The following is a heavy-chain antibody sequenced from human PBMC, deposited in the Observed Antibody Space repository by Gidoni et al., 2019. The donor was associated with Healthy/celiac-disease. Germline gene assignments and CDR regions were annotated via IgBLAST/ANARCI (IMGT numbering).Heavy chain of an antibody. D-gene: IGHD3-22*01. CDR2: VSGSGGST. CDR1: GFTFSSYA. V-gene: IGHV3-23*01. Sequence: EVQLLESGGGLVQPGGSLRLSCAASGFTFSSYAMSWVRQAPGKGLERVSAVSGSGGSTYYADSVKGRFTISRDNSKNTLYLQMNSLRAEDTAVYYCASQWLLREYYFDYWGQGTLVTVSS. CDR3: ASQWLLREYYFDY. J-gene: IGHJ4*02.